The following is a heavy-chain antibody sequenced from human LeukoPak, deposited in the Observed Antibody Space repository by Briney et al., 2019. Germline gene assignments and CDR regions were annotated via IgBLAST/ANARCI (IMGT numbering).Heavy chain of an antibody. Sequence: KPSETLSLTCTVSGGSISSYYWSWIRQPPGKGLEWIGYIYCSGSTNYNPSLKSRVTISVDTSKNQFSLKLSSVTAADTAVSYCARDSGYYYDSSGPMFDYWGQGTLVTVSS. J-gene: IGHJ4*02. CDR1: GGSISSYY. CDR3: ARDSGYYYDSSGPMFDY. D-gene: IGHD3-22*01. CDR2: IYCSGST. V-gene: IGHV4-59*01.